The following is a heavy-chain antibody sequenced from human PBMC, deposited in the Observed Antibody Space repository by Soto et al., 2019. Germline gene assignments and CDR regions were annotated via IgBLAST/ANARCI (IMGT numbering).Heavy chain of an antibody. Sequence: GGSLRLSCAASGFTFSNYWMHWVRQAPGRGLVWVSRIKSDGSTTSYADSVKGRFTISRDNTKNTLYLQMNSLRVEDTAVYYCATEGQLAYWGQGALVTVSS. CDR3: ATEGQLAY. D-gene: IGHD1-1*01. J-gene: IGHJ4*02. CDR1: GFTFSNYW. V-gene: IGHV3-74*01. CDR2: IKSDGSTT.